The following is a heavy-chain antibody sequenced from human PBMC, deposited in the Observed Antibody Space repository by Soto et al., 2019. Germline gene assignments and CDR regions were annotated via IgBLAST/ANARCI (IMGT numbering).Heavy chain of an antibody. Sequence: QVQLVQSGAEVKTPGSSVKVSCKASGGTFSSYSINWVRQAPGQGLEWMGRLIPMFGTTDYAQRFQGRVTFTADESTSTASMEVTNLTSEDTAVYYCARAVVLTFTRFYDMDVWGQGHTVTVAS. CDR3: ARAVVLTFTRFYDMDV. D-gene: IGHD3-9*01. J-gene: IGHJ6*02. V-gene: IGHV1-69*18. CDR1: GGTFSSYS. CDR2: LIPMFGTT.